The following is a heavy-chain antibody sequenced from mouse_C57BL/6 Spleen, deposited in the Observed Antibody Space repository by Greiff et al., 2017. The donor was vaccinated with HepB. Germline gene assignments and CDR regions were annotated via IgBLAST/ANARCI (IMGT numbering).Heavy chain of an antibody. CDR3: ARSLTTVVAPGFAY. J-gene: IGHJ3*01. Sequence: EVQLQQSGPELVKPGASVKIPCKASGYTFTDYNMDWVKQSHGKSLEWIGDINPNNGGTIYNQKFKGKATLTVDKSSSTAYMELRSLTSEDTAVYYCARSLTTVVAPGFAYWGQGTLVTVSA. CDR2: INPNNGGT. D-gene: IGHD1-1*01. V-gene: IGHV1-18*01. CDR1: GYTFTDYN.